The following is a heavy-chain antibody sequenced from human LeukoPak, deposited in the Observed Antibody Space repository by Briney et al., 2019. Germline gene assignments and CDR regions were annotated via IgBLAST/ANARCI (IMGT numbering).Heavy chain of an antibody. Sequence: GGSLRLSCAASGFTFSSYSMNWVRQAPGKGLEWVSSISSSSYIYYADSVKGRFTISRDNAKNSLYLQMNSLRAEDTAVYYCARDYNSGYDSIDYWGQGTLVTVSS. D-gene: IGHD5-12*01. V-gene: IGHV3-21*01. CDR1: GFTFSSYS. CDR2: ISSSSYI. CDR3: ARDYNSGYDSIDY. J-gene: IGHJ4*02.